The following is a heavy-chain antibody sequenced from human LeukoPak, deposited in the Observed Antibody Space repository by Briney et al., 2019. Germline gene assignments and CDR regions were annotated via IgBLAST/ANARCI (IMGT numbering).Heavy chain of an antibody. Sequence: SETLSLTCTVSGGSITGYYWSWIRQPPGKGLEWIGYIYYSGSTNYHPSLKSRVTISVDTSKNQFSLKLSSVTAADTAVYYCVRVGWGAFNVWGQGTMVTVSS. J-gene: IGHJ3*01. CDR3: VRVGWGAFNV. CDR1: GGSITGYY. D-gene: IGHD6-19*01. CDR2: IYYSGST. V-gene: IGHV4-59*12.